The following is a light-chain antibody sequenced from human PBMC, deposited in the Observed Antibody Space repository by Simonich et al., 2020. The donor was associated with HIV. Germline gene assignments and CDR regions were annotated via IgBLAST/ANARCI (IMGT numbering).Light chain of an antibody. CDR1: SSDIGIYNL. CDR3: CSYAGSSTYVV. V-gene: IGLV2-23*02. Sequence: QSALTQPASVSGSPGPSITISCTGTSSDIGIYNLVSWYQQHPGKAPKLMIYEVSKRPSVVSNRFSGSKSGNTASLTISGLQAEDEADYYCCSYAGSSTYVVFGGGTKLTVL. J-gene: IGLJ2*01. CDR2: EVS.